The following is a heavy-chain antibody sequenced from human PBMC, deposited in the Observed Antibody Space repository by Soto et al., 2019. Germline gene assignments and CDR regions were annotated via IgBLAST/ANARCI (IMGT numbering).Heavy chain of an antibody. CDR3: ARRPDDSSGYSAFVT. D-gene: IGHD3-22*01. J-gene: IGHJ3*02. CDR2: IDPSDSYT. CDR1: GYSFTSYW. Sequence: PGESLKISCKGSGYSFTSYWISWVRQMPGKGLEWMGRIDPSDSYTNYSPSFQGHVTISADKSISTAYLQWSSLKASDTAMYYCARRPDDSSGYSAFVTWGQGTMVTV. V-gene: IGHV5-10-1*01.